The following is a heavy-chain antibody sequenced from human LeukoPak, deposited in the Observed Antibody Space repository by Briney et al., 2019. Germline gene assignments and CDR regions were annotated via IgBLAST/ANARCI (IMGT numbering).Heavy chain of an antibody. V-gene: IGHV3-23*01. Sequence: GGSLRLSCAASGFTFSSYAMSWVRQAPGKGLEWVSAISGSGGSTYYADSVKGRFTISRDNSNNTLYLQTNSLRAEDTAVYYCAKAVVVITTTPLDYWGQGTLVTVSS. CDR2: ISGSGGST. CDR3: AKAVVVITTTPLDY. J-gene: IGHJ4*02. D-gene: IGHD3-22*01. CDR1: GFTFSSYA.